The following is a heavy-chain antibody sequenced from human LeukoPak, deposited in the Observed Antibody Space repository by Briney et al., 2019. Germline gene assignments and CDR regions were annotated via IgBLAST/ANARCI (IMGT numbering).Heavy chain of an antibody. J-gene: IGHJ4*02. CDR2: ISGSGGGK. V-gene: IGHV3-23*01. CDR1: GFTFSSYA. D-gene: IGHD3-22*01. Sequence: GGSLRLSCAASGFTFSSYAMSWVRQAPGKGLEWVSAISGSGGGKYYADSVKGRFTISRDSSKNTLYLQMNSLRAEDTAVYYCAKDPHYDKSGYNYKGYFDSWGLGTLVTVSS. CDR3: AKDPHYDKSGYNYKGYFDS.